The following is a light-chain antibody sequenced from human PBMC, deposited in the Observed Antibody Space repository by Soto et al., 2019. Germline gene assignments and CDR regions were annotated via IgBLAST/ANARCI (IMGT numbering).Light chain of an antibody. CDR3: CSYAGSYVV. V-gene: IGLV2-23*01. CDR2: EGS. Sequence: QSALTPPASVSGSPGQSITISCTGTSSDVGSYNLVSWYQQHPGKAPKLMIYEGSKRPSGVSNRFSGSKSGNTASLTISGLQAEDEADYYCCSYAGSYVVFGGGTKLTVL. J-gene: IGLJ2*01. CDR1: SSDVGSYNL.